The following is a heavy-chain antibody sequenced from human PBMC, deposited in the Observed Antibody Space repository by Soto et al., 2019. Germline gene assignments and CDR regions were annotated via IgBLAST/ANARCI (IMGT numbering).Heavy chain of an antibody. V-gene: IGHV3-23*01. CDR2: IRGSGGST. D-gene: IGHD1-7*01. Sequence: EVQLLESGGGLVQPGGSLRLSCAASGFTFSSYAMSWVRQARGKGPEWVSAIRGSGGSTYYADSVKGRFTISRDNSKNTLYLQMNSLRAEDTAVYYCAKGSARTFYYYYYYMDVWGKGTTVTVSS. J-gene: IGHJ6*03. CDR3: AKGSARTFYYYYYYMDV. CDR1: GFTFSSYA.